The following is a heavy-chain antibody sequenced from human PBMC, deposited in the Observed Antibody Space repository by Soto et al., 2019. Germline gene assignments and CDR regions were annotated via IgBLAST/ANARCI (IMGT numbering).Heavy chain of an antibody. CDR2: IIPIFGTA. Sequence: QVQLVQSGAEVKKPGSSVKVSCKASGGTFSSYAISWVRQAPGQGLAWMGGIIPIFGTANYAQKFQGRVTITADESTSTAYMELSSLRSEDTAVYYCARDGGITIFGVAYASGMDVWGQGTTVTVSS. V-gene: IGHV1-69*01. CDR3: ARDGGITIFGVAYASGMDV. D-gene: IGHD3-3*01. CDR1: GGTFSSYA. J-gene: IGHJ6*02.